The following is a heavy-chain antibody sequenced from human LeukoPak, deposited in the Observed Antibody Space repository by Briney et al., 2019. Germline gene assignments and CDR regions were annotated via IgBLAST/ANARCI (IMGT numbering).Heavy chain of an antibody. D-gene: IGHD3-22*01. CDR3: ARSSSSYYYDSSGYYYPFDY. V-gene: IGHV4-31*03. CDR1: GGSISSGGYY. Sequence: SQTLSLTCTFSGGSISSGGYYWSWNRQHPGKGLEWIGYIYYSGSTYYNPSLKSRVTISVDTSKNQFSLKLSSVTAADTAVYYCARSSSSYYYDSSGYYYPFDYWGQGTLVTVSS. J-gene: IGHJ4*02. CDR2: IYYSGST.